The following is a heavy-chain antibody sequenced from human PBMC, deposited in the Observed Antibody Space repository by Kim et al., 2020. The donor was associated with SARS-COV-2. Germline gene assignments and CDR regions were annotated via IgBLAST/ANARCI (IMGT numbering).Heavy chain of an antibody. CDR2: TT. CDR3: AREELQQLDF. J-gene: IGHJ4*02. D-gene: IGHD6-13*01. Sequence: TTKYAQKVQGRVPITANESTSTAYMELTSLRSDDTAVYYCAREELQQLDFWGQGTLVTVSS. V-gene: IGHV1-69*01.